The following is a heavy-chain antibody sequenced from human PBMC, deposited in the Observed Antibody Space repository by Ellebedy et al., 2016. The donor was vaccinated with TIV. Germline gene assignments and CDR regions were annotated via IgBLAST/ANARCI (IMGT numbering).Heavy chain of an antibody. Sequence: ASVKVSCXASGYTFTSYGISWVRQAPGQGLEWMGWISAYNGNTNYAQKLQGRVTMTTDTSTSTAYMELRSLRSDDTAVYYCARTSPGGYCSSTSCYPFFPFDYWGQGTLVTVSS. J-gene: IGHJ4*02. CDR2: ISAYNGNT. CDR1: GYTFTSYG. V-gene: IGHV1-18*01. D-gene: IGHD2-2*01. CDR3: ARTSPGGYCSSTSCYPFFPFDY.